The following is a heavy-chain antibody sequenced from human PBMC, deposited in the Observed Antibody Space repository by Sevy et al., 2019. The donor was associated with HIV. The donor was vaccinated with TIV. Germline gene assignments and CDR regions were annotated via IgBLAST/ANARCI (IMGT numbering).Heavy chain of an antibody. CDR3: ATTKDYYDNSGYPFDY. D-gene: IGHD3-22*01. CDR2: FDPEDDKT. Sequence: ASVKVSCKVSGYTLTQLSMHWVRQAPGKGLEWMGTFDPEDDKTIYAQKFQGRVTMTEDKSTDTAYMELSSLRSEDTAMFYCATTKDYYDNSGYPFDYWGQGTLVNVSS. J-gene: IGHJ4*02. CDR1: GYTLTQLS. V-gene: IGHV1-24*01.